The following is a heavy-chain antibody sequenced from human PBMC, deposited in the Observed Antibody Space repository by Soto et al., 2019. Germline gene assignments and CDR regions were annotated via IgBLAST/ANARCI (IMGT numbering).Heavy chain of an antibody. CDR2: IIPIFGTA. J-gene: IGHJ6*02. Sequence: GASVKVSCKASGGTFSSYAISWVRQAPGQGLEWMEGIIPIFGTANYAQKFQGRVTITADESTSTAYMELSSLRSEDTAVYYCARDRRSYYDFWSGYSRGRYYGMDVWGQGTTVTVSS. CDR3: ARDRRSYYDFWSGYSRGRYYGMDV. D-gene: IGHD3-3*01. V-gene: IGHV1-69*13. CDR1: GGTFSSYA.